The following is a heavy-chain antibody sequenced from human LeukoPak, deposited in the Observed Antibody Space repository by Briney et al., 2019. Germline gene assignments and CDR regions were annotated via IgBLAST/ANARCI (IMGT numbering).Heavy chain of an antibody. V-gene: IGHV3-23*01. CDR1: GFTFSSYG. CDR3: AKGLDCGGDCRRRDN. Sequence: GGSLRLSCAASGFTFSSYGMSWVRQAPGKGLEWVSAISGSGGSTYYADSVKGRFTISRDNSKNTLYLQMNSLRAEDTAVYYCAKGLDCGGDCRRRDNWGQGTLVTVSS. CDR2: ISGSGGST. D-gene: IGHD2-21*02. J-gene: IGHJ4*02.